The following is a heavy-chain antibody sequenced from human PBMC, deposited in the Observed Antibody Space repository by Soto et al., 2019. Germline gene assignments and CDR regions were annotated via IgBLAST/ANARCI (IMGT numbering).Heavy chain of an antibody. J-gene: IGHJ6*02. Sequence: QVQLVQSGAEVKKPGASVKVSCKASGYNFDRYGISWVRQAPGQGLEWMGWISTYNGNTNYAQKLKGRVTMTTDTFTRTAYMELRILTSGDTDVYYCAREGYCSSGSCALYSHEYFGMDVWGQGTTVTVSS. V-gene: IGHV1-18*01. CDR1: GYNFDRYG. CDR3: AREGYCSSGSCALYSHEYFGMDV. D-gene: IGHD2-15*01. CDR2: ISTYNGNT.